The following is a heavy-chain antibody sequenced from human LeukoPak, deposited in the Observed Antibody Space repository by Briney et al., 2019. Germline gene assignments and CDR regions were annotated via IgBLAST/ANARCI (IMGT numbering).Heavy chain of an antibody. CDR2: IYHSGST. Sequence: SETLSLTCTVSGYSISSGYYWGWIRQPPGKGLEWIGSIYHSGSTYYNPSLKSRVTISVDTSKNQFSLKLSSVTAADTAVYYCARTYYDFWSGYPSGYYYYYMDVWGKGTTVTVSS. CDR3: ARTYYDFWSGYPSGYYYYYMDV. D-gene: IGHD3-3*01. V-gene: IGHV4-38-2*02. CDR1: GYSISSGYY. J-gene: IGHJ6*03.